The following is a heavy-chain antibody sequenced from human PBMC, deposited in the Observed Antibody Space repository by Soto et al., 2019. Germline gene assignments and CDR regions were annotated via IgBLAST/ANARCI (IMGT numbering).Heavy chain of an antibody. D-gene: IGHD3-16*01. J-gene: IGHJ4*02. CDR1: GFTFSNFG. Sequence: TGGSLRLSCAASGFTFSNFGMHWVRQAPGKGLEWVAVISYDGRNKYYADSVKGRFTISRDNSKNTLYLQMNSLRAEDTAVYYCARVWGWPPIVIDYWGQGTLVTVSS. CDR3: ARVWGWPPIVIDY. CDR2: ISYDGRNK. V-gene: IGHV3-30*03.